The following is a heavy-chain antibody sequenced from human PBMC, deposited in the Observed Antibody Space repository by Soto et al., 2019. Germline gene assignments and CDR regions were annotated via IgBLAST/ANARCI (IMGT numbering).Heavy chain of an antibody. V-gene: IGHV3-21*06. Sequence: EVHRVESGGGLVKPGGSLRLSCAVSGFTFSSCTMNWVRQAPGKGLEWVSSISPSSGHIYYADSVKGRFTISRDNAKNSLLLQMNSLGGEDTAVYYCSGCSGGACHKNYGMDVWGQGTTVTVSS. D-gene: IGHD2-15*01. CDR3: SGCSGGACHKNYGMDV. CDR2: ISPSSGHI. CDR1: GFTFSSCT. J-gene: IGHJ6*02.